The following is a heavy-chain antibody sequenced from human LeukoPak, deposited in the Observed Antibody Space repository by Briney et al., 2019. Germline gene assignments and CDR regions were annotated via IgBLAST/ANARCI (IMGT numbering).Heavy chain of an antibody. Sequence: PGGSLRLSCAASGFTFSDQYMDWVRQAPGKGLEWVGRIRNKANSYTTEYAASVKGRFTISRDDSKSSLYLQMNSLKTEDTAVYYCARVVGAHWFDPWGQGTLVTVSS. CDR2: IRNKANSYTT. J-gene: IGHJ5*02. CDR3: ARVVGAHWFDP. D-gene: IGHD1-26*01. CDR1: GFTFSDQY. V-gene: IGHV3-72*01.